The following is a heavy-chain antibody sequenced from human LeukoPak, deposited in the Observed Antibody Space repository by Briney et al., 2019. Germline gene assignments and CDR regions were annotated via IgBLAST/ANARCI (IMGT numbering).Heavy chain of an antibody. J-gene: IGHJ4*02. CDR2: INHSGST. CDR3: ARHLDDSSGYYYQEYYFDY. CDR1: GGSFSGYY. Sequence: PSETLSLTCAVYGGSFSGYYWSWIRQPPGKGLEWIGEINHSGSTNYNPSLKSRVTISVDTSKNQFSLKLSSVTAADTAVYYCARHLDDSSGYYYQEYYFDYWGQGTLVTVSS. D-gene: IGHD3-22*01. V-gene: IGHV4-34*01.